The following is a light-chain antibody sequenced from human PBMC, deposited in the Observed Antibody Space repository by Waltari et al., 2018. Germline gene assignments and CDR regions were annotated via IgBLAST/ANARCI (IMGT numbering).Light chain of an antibody. CDR3: QQRINWPPLT. CDR1: QSVSSY. CDR2: DAS. Sequence: EIVLTQSPATLSLSPGERATLSCRASQSVSSYLAWYQQKPGQAPRLLIYDASNRATGIPARFSGSWSGTDFTLTISSLEPEDFAVYYCQQRINWPPLTFGGGTKVEIK. V-gene: IGKV3-11*01. J-gene: IGKJ4*01.